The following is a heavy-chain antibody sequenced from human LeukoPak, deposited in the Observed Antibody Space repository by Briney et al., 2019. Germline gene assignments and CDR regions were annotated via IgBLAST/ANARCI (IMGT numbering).Heavy chain of an antibody. V-gene: IGHV3-13*01. CDR1: GFTFSDYD. CDR2: IGTAGDT. J-gene: IGHJ4*02. Sequence: TGGSLRLSCAASGFTFSDYDMHWVRQATGKGLEWVSAIGTAGDTYYTGSVKGRFTISRENAKNSLYLQMNSLRAGDTAVYYCVRVDKERVGGVYYFDYWGQGTPVTVSS. D-gene: IGHD1-1*01. CDR3: VRVDKERVGGVYYFDY.